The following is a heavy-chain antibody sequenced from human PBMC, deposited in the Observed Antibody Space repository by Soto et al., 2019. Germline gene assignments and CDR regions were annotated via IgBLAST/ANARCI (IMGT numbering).Heavy chain of an antibody. V-gene: IGHV1-69*06. CDR1: GGTFSSYA. Sequence: SVKVSCKASGGTFSSYAISWVRQAPGQGLEWMGGIIPIFGTANYAQKFQGRVTITADKSTSTAYMELSSLRSEDTAVYYCATSSSCKNWFDPWGQGTLVTVSS. CDR2: IIPIFGTA. D-gene: IGHD6-13*01. J-gene: IGHJ5*02. CDR3: ATSSSCKNWFDP.